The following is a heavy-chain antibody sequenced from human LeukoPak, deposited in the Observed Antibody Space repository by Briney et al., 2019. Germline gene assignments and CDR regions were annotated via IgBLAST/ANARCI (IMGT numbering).Heavy chain of an antibody. CDR3: ARDWQWLVDY. Sequence: GGSLRLSCAASGLTFTDAWMSWVRRAPGKGLEWVSYISYSGSAIYYADSVKGRFTISRDNSKNTVYLQRNSLSAEDTAVYYCARDWQWLVDYWGRGTLVTVSS. CDR2: ISYSGSAI. J-gene: IGHJ4*02. CDR1: GLTFTDAW. D-gene: IGHD6-19*01. V-gene: IGHV3-11*04.